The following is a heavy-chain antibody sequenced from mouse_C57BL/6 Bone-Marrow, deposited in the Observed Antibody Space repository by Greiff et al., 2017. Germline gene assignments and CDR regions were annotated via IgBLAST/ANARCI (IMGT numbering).Heavy chain of an antibody. D-gene: IGHD1-1*01. CDR2: IYPRSGNT. J-gene: IGHJ2*01. Sequence: VQLQQSGAELARPGASVKLSCKASGYTFTSYGISWVKQSTGQGLEWIGEIYPRSGNTYYNEKFKGKATLTADKSSSTAYMELRSLTSEDSAVYFCAREEGYYYDPYWGQGTTLTVSS. V-gene: IGHV1-81*01. CDR1: GYTFTSYG. CDR3: AREEGYYYDPY.